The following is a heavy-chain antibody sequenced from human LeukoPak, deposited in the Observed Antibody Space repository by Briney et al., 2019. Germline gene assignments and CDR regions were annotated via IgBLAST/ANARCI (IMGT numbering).Heavy chain of an antibody. CDR3: AREGVPAARGAFDI. D-gene: IGHD2-2*01. J-gene: IGHJ3*02. V-gene: IGHV4-59*01. CDR1: GGSFSGYY. Sequence: NPSETLSLTCAVYGGSFSGYYWSWIRQPPGKGLEWIGYIYYSGSTNYNPSLKSRVTISVDTSKNQFSLKLSSVTAADTAVYYCAREGVPAARGAFDIWGQGTMVTVSS. CDR2: IYYSGST.